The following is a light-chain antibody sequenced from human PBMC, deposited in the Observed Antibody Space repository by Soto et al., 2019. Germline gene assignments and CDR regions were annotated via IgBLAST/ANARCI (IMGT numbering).Light chain of an antibody. CDR2: DAS. Sequence: EIVLTQSPATLSLSPGERATLSCRASQSVRSNLAWYQQKPGQAPRLLIYDASNRATGIPGRFSGSGSGTDFTLTTTNLEPEDFAVYYCQQRSSWPWTFGQGAKVEIK. CDR3: QQRSSWPWT. V-gene: IGKV3-11*01. J-gene: IGKJ1*01. CDR1: QSVRSN.